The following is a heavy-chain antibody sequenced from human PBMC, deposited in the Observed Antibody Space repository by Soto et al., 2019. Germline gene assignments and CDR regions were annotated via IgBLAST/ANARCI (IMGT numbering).Heavy chain of an antibody. CDR2: IKQDGSEK. D-gene: IGHD5-12*01. J-gene: IGHJ4*02. V-gene: IGHV3-7*03. CDR1: GFTFSSFW. Sequence: EVQLVESGGGLVQPGGSLRLSCAASGFTFSSFWMSWVRQAPGKGLEWVAIIKQDGSEKYYVDSVTGRFIVSRDNAEKSLCLQMNSLRPEDTALYYCVRGYSDYTDYFDYWGQGTLVTVSS. CDR3: VRGYSDYTDYFDY.